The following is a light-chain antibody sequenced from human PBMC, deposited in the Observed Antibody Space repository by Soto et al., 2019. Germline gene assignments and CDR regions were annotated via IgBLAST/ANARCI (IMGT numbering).Light chain of an antibody. CDR1: QSIDGW. V-gene: IGKV1-5*01. J-gene: IGKJ3*01. CDR3: HQFSSYPFT. Sequence: DIQMTQSPSTLSASIGDRVSITCRASQSIDGWLAWYQHKPGRAPELLIYDATRLHSGVPSRFSGSAACTEFTVSISSLQPDDFASFYWHQFSSYPFTLEPGTKVD. CDR2: DAT.